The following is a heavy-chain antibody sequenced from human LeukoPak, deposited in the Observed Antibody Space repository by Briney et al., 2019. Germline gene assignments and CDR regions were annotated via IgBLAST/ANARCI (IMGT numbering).Heavy chain of an antibody. J-gene: IGHJ4*02. CDR3: ARHDVLLWFGRGSFDY. D-gene: IGHD3-10*01. V-gene: IGHV4-34*01. CDR2: INHSGST. CDR1: GGSFSGYY. Sequence: PSETLSLTCAVYGGSFSGYYWSWIRQPPGKGLEWIGEINHSGSTNYNPSLKSRVTISVDTSKNQFSLKLSSVTAADTAVYYCARHDVLLWFGRGSFDYWGQGTLVTVSS.